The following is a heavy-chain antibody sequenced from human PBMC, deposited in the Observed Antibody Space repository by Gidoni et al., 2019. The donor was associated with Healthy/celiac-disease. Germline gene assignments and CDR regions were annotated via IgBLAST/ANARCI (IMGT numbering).Heavy chain of an antibody. V-gene: IGHV4-61*01. CDR3: ARDCSSTSCYNGMDV. Sequence: QVQLQESGPGLVKPSETLSLTCTVSGGSVSSGSYYWSWIRQPPGKGLEWIGYIYYSGSTNYNPSLKSRVTISVDTSKNQFSLKLSSVTAADTAVYYCARDCSSTSCYNGMDVWGQGTTVTVSS. CDR1: GGSVSSGSYY. J-gene: IGHJ6*02. D-gene: IGHD2-2*02. CDR2: IYYSGST.